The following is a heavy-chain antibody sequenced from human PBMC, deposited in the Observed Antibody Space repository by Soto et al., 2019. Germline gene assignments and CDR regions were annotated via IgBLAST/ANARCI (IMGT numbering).Heavy chain of an antibody. Sequence: PGGSLRLSCAASGFTFSNYAMHLVRQAPGKGLEWVAVVSHDGRNTHYADSVKGRFTISRDSSKNTVSLEMTSLRAEDTAVYYCAKGGRQWLVTSDFNYWGQGALVTVSS. D-gene: IGHD6-19*01. CDR1: GFTFSNYA. J-gene: IGHJ4*02. CDR3: AKGGRQWLVTSDFNY. CDR2: VSHDGRNT. V-gene: IGHV3-30*18.